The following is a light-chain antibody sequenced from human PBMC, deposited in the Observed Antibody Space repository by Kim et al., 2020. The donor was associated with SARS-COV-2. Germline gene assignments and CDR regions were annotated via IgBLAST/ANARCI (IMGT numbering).Light chain of an antibody. V-gene: IGKV3D-20*01. CDR1: QSVRSNY. CDR2: DAS. Sequence: SPGERATLRCGASQSVRSNYLAWYQQKPGLAPRLLIYDASSRATGIPDRFSGRGSGTDFTLTISRLEPEDFAVYFCQQYGTSPLTFGGGTKVDIK. J-gene: IGKJ4*01. CDR3: QQYGTSPLT.